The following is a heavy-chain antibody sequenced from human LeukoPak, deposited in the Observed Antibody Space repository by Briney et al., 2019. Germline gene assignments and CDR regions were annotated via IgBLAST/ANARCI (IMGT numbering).Heavy chain of an antibody. J-gene: IGHJ4*02. CDR2: IKQDESEK. V-gene: IGHV3-7*03. Sequence: GGSLRLSCVFSGFTFSNYWMSWVRQAPGKGLEWVANIKQDESEKHYVDSVKGRFTISRDNAKNSLYLQMNNLRVQDTAVYYCVRRNLFDYWGQGTLVTVSS. CDR3: VRRNLFDY. CDR1: GFTFSNYW.